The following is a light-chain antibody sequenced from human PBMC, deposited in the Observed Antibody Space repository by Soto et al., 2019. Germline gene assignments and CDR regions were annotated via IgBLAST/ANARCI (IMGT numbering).Light chain of an antibody. Sequence: EIVITQSPATRSVSPGERATLSCRARQSVYSTLPWYQQKPGQAPSLRIYHASTRASGIPARFSGSGSGTAFTLTISRRKSEDFAVYYCQTYNKWPRTFGGGTKLEIK. CDR1: QSVYST. CDR3: QTYNKWPRT. V-gene: IGKV3-15*01. CDR2: HAS. J-gene: IGKJ4*01.